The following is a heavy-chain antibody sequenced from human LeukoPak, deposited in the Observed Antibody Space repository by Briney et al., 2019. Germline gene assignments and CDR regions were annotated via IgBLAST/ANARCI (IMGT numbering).Heavy chain of an antibody. CDR2: IYYSGST. CDR1: GGSISSGGYY. Sequence: SETPSLTCTVSGGSISSGGYYWSWIRQHPGKGLEWIGYIYYSGSTYYNPSLKSRVTISVDTSMNQFSLKLSSVTAADTAVYYCARDRDILTGYYDYWGQGTLVTVSS. CDR3: ARDRDILTGYYDY. V-gene: IGHV4-31*03. D-gene: IGHD3-9*01. J-gene: IGHJ4*02.